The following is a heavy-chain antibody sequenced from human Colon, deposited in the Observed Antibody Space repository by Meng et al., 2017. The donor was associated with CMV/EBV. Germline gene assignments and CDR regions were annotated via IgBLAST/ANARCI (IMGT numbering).Heavy chain of an antibody. J-gene: IGHJ4*02. CDR3: VKDDNRYTGEGGY. Sequence: GESLKISCAVSGFTVSGNYMSWVRQAPGKGLEWVSVLYSTGKTYYADSVKGRFTISRDNSKNTLYLQMNSLRAEDTAVYYCVKDDNRYTGEGGYWGQGTRVTVSS. CDR2: LYSTGKT. CDR1: GFTVSGNY. V-gene: IGHV3-53*01. D-gene: IGHD3-16*01.